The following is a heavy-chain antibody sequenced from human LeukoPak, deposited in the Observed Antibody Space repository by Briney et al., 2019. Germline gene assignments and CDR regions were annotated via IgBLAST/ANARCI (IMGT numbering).Heavy chain of an antibody. Sequence: SETLSLNCTVSGGSISGNSYYWGWIRQPPGKGLEGIGALLYSGSTFYNPSLKSRVAVSVDTTSGDTSKTQFSLQLRSVTAADTAVYYCARVNRGSGITWGQGTLVTVSS. D-gene: IGHD3-10*01. CDR2: LLYSGST. CDR1: GGSISGNSYY. J-gene: IGHJ5*02. CDR3: ARVNRGSGIT. V-gene: IGHV4-39*07.